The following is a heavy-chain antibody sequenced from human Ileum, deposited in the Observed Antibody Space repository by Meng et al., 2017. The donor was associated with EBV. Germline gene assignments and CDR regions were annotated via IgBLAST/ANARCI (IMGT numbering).Heavy chain of an antibody. CDR1: GFNFNIYA. Sequence: VHRLEAGGGLGQPGGSLRLSCAASGFNFNIYAINWVRQAPGRGLEWVSGITASGGTSYYADSVKGRFSISRDNSANTVYLQMNSLRAEDTAVYFCSNLPYTYWGQGTLVTVSS. D-gene: IGHD2-2*01. CDR2: ITASGGTS. V-gene: IGHV3-23*01. CDR3: SNLPYTY. J-gene: IGHJ4*02.